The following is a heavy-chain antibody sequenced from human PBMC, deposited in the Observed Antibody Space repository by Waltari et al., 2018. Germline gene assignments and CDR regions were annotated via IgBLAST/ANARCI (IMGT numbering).Heavy chain of an antibody. CDR2: IYYSGST. Sequence: QVQLQESGPGLVKPSETLSLTCTVSGGSISTYYWSWIRQPPGKGLEWIGYIYYSGSTNYNPSLKSRVTILVDTSKNQFSLKLSSVTAVDTAVYYCARPGDDSWSAFHIWGQGTMVTVSS. V-gene: IGHV4-59*08. CDR3: ARPGDDSWSAFHI. CDR1: GGSISTYY. J-gene: IGHJ3*02. D-gene: IGHD3-3*01.